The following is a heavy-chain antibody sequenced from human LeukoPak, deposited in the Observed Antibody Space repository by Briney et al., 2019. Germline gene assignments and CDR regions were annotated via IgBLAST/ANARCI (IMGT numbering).Heavy chain of an antibody. CDR3: AKAPRGHRVKDY. CDR2: ISAGGGTT. J-gene: IGHJ4*02. Sequence: GGSLRLSCAASGFSFSNYAMSWVRQAPGQGLEWVSVISAGGGTTSYADSVKGRFTASRDNSRNTLYLQMNSLRAEDTAVYYCAKAPRGHRVKDYWGQGTLVTVSS. V-gene: IGHV3-23*01. CDR1: GFSFSNYA. D-gene: IGHD1-14*01.